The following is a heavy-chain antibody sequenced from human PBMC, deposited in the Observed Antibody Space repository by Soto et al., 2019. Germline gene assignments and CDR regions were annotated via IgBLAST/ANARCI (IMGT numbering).Heavy chain of an antibody. CDR2: INNDGGST. J-gene: IGHJ3*02. D-gene: IGHD2-8*02. CDR3: ARGGTRVGYHCLDI. V-gene: IGHV3-64*01. Sequence: EEQLVESGGALVQPGGSLRLSCAASGFTFSNYAMHWVRQAPGKGLEYVSAINNDGGSTYHANSVKGRFTISIDNSKSTRHLQMGRMRTEYMAEYHCARGGTRVGYHCLDIWGQGTIVTVS. CDR1: GFTFSNYA.